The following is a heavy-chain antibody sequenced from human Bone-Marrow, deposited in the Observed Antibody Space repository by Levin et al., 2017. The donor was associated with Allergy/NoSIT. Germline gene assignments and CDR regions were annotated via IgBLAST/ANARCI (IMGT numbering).Heavy chain of an antibody. CDR1: GLTFTTYS. CDR2: ITGNGRNI. V-gene: IGHV3-21*01. CDR3: ARVPSDTVIDNNYFYGLDV. Sequence: GGSLRLSCAASGLTFTTYSVHWVRQAPGKGLDWVSSITGNGRNIYSADSVKGRFPISRDNSKHSVYLQMDSLRADDTAVYYCARVPSDTVIDNNYFYGLDVWGQGTTVIVSS. D-gene: IGHD5-18*01. J-gene: IGHJ6*02.